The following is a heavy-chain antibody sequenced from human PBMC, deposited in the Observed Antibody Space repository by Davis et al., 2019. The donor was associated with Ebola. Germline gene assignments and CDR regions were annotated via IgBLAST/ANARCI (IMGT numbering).Heavy chain of an antibody. CDR1: GFTFSSYA. J-gene: IGHJ6*02. V-gene: IGHV3-23*01. CDR3: AKASKYYDFWSDYYGMDV. CDR2: ISGSGGST. Sequence: GGSLRLSCAASGFTFSSYAMSWVRQAPGTGLEWVSAISGSGGSTYYADSVKGRFTISRDNSKNTLYLQMNSLRAEDTAVYYCAKASKYYDFWSDYYGMDVWGQGTTVTVSS. D-gene: IGHD3-3*01.